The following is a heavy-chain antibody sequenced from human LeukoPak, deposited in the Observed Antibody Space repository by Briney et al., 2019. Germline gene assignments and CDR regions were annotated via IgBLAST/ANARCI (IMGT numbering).Heavy chain of an antibody. CDR3: ASEINWGPGAFDV. J-gene: IGHJ3*01. V-gene: IGHV3-7*01. CDR1: GFMFSNYW. Sequence: PGGSLRLSCVASGFMFSNYWMTWVRQAPGKGLEWVANINGDGSEEHYVDSLKGRFTISRDNAKKSVYLQMNGLSAEDTAIYYCASEINWGPGAFDVRGQGTMVTVSS. CDR2: INGDGSEE. D-gene: IGHD7-27*01.